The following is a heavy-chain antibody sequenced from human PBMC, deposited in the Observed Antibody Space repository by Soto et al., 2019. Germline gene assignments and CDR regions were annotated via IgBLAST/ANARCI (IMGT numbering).Heavy chain of an antibody. CDR2: ISSTSDTT. Sequence: VGSLRLSCAASGFTFSIYNMNWVRQAPGKGLEWVSYISSTSDTTYYADSVKGRFTISRDNSKNTLYLQMNSLRAEDTAVYYSAIFPSGPMYYYDSSGYFYDYWGQGTLVTVSS. CDR1: GFTFSIYN. D-gene: IGHD3-22*01. V-gene: IGHV3-23*01. J-gene: IGHJ4*02. CDR3: AIFPSGPMYYYDSSGYFYDY.